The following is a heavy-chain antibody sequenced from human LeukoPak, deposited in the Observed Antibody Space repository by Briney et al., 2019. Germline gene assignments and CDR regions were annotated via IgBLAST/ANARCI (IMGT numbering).Heavy chain of an antibody. CDR3: ARTGYGSGAVDY. J-gene: IGHJ4*02. CDR1: GGSISSSSYY. Sequence: SETLSLTCTVSGGSISSSSYYWGWIRQPPGKGLEWIGSIYYSGSTYYNPSLKSRVTISVDTSKNQFSLKLSSVTAADTAVYYCARTGYGSGAVDYWGQGTLVTVSS. CDR2: IYYSGST. V-gene: IGHV4-39*07. D-gene: IGHD3-10*01.